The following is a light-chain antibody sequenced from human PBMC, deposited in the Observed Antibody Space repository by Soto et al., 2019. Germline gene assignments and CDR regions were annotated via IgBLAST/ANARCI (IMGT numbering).Light chain of an antibody. Sequence: DIQMTQSPSSLSASVGDRVTITCRASQSISSYLNWYQQKPGKAPKILIYAASSLQSGVPSRFSGSESGTDFTLTISSLQPEDFATYYCQQSYSSPPTFGQGTKVDIK. CDR3: QQSYSSPPT. V-gene: IGKV1-39*01. J-gene: IGKJ1*01. CDR1: QSISSY. CDR2: AAS.